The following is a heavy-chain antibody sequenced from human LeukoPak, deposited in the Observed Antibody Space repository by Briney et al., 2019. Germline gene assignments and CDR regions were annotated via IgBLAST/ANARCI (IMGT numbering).Heavy chain of an antibody. CDR3: ARAPPGYCSGGSCSRPLDF. Sequence: GGSLILSCAASGFTVSSNYMSWVRQAPGKGLEWVSVLYSGGSTYYAGSVKGRFTISRDNSKNTLYLQMNSLRAEDTAVYYCARAPPGYCSGGSCSRPLDFWGQGTLVTVSS. CDR1: GFTVSSNY. CDR2: LYSGGST. V-gene: IGHV3-66*01. D-gene: IGHD2-15*01. J-gene: IGHJ4*02.